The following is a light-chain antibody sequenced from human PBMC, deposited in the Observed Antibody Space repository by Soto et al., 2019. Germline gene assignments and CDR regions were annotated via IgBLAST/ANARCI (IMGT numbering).Light chain of an antibody. CDR2: ASS. V-gene: IGKV1-39*01. Sequence: DIQMTQSPSSLSASVGDRVTITCRASQSISSYLNGYQQKPGKAPKLLIYASSSLQSGFPSRYSGSGSGTDFTLTIISLQPEDCATYYSQQRYITPQTSGQGTNGQIK. CDR3: QQRYITPQT. J-gene: IGKJ2*01. CDR1: QSISSY.